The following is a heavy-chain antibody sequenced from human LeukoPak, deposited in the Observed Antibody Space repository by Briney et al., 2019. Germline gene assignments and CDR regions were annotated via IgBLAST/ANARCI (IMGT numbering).Heavy chain of an antibody. D-gene: IGHD5-18*01. V-gene: IGHV1-69*13. CDR3: ARNHHLYSQRLWFFGY. CDR2: IIPIFGTA. Sequence: SVKVSCKASGGTFSSYAISWVRQAPGQGLEWMGGIIPIFGTANYAQKFQGRVTITADESTSTAYMELSSLRSEDTAVYYCARNHHLYSQRLWFFGYWGQGTLVTVPP. J-gene: IGHJ4*02. CDR1: GGTFSSYA.